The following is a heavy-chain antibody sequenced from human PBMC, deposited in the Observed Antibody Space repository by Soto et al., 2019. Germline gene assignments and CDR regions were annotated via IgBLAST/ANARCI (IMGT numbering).Heavy chain of an antibody. Sequence: EVQLVESGGGLVKPGGSLRLSCAASGFTFSSYSMNWVRQAPGKGLEWASSISSNSSYIYYAVSVKGRFTISRDNAKNSLYLQMNSLRAEDTAVYFCARFTHSSTGYTSSSYFDYWGQGTLVTVSS. CDR2: ISSNSSYI. CDR3: ARFTHSSTGYTSSSYFDY. D-gene: IGHD6-13*01. CDR1: GFTFSSYS. J-gene: IGHJ4*02. V-gene: IGHV3-21*01.